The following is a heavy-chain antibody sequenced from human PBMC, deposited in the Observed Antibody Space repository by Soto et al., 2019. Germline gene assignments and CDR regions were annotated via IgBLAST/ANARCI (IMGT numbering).Heavy chain of an antibody. D-gene: IGHD3-16*01. V-gene: IGHV1-69*06. CDR2: IIPIFRTP. Sequence: QVQLVQSGAEVKKPGSSVQVSCKASGGTFSDYAVSWVRQAPGQGLEWMGGIIPIFRTPNYAQKFQGRVTIIADKATNTAYMELYSLKSEDTAVYYCAAEVRLGEFGYYGMDVWGRGTTVTVSS. CDR3: AAEVRLGEFGYYGMDV. CDR1: GGTFSDYA. J-gene: IGHJ6*02.